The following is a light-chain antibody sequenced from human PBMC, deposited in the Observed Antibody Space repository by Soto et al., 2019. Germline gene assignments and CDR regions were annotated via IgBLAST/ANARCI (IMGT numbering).Light chain of an antibody. V-gene: IGKV3-20*01. J-gene: IGKJ2*01. CDR1: QSVSSSY. Sequence: EIVLTQSPGTLSLSPGERATLSCRASQSVSSSYLAWYQQKPGQAPRLLIYGASSRATGIPDRFSGSASGTDFTPTISRLEPEDFAVYYCKQYGSSPPNTFGPGTKLAIK. CDR3: KQYGSSPPNT. CDR2: GAS.